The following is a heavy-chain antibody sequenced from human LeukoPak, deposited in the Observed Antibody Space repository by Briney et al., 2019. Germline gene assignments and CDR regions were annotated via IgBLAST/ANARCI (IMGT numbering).Heavy chain of an antibody. CDR1: GFTFSSYG. Sequence: GGSLRLSCAASGFTFSSYGMHWVRQAPGKGLEWVAFIRYDGSNKYYADSVKGRFTISRDNSKNTLYLQMNSLRAEDTAVYYCVKGLKRKKSRDGYNYYFEYWGQGSLVTVSS. J-gene: IGHJ4*02. V-gene: IGHV3-30*02. D-gene: IGHD5-24*01. CDR2: IRYDGSNK. CDR3: VKGLKRKKSRDGYNYYFEY.